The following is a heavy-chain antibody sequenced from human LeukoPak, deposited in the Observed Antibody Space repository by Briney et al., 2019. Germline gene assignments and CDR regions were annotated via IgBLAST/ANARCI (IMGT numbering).Heavy chain of an antibody. J-gene: IGHJ4*02. V-gene: IGHV5-10-1*04. CDR2: IDPSDSYT. D-gene: IGHD2-2*01. Sequence: GESLKISCKDSGYRFTSSWISWVRQMPGKGLEGMARIDPSDSYTNYSSCFQGQVTISADKSISTAYLQWSSLKASDTAMYYCARGRADIVVVPAATPFDYWGQGTLVTVSS. CDR3: ARGRADIVVVPAATPFDY. CDR1: GYRFTSSW.